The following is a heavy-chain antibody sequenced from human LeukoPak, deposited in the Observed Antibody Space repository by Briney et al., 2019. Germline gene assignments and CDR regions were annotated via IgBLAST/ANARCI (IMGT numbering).Heavy chain of an antibody. CDR1: GCTFSSYA. V-gene: IGHV3-23*01. D-gene: IGHD7-27*01. CDR3: AKVVELGVSFMYYFDY. Sequence: QPGGSLRLSCAGSGCTFSSYAMSWVRQAPGKGLEWVSAISGSGGSTYYADSVKGRFTISRDNSKNTLYLQMNSLRAEDTAVYYCAKVVELGVSFMYYFDYWGQGTLVTVSS. J-gene: IGHJ4*02. CDR2: ISGSGGST.